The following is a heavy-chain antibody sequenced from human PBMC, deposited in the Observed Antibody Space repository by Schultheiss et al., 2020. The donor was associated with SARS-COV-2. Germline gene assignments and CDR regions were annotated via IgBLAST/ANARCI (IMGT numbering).Heavy chain of an antibody. V-gene: IGHV3-33*06. CDR2: IWNDGSNK. J-gene: IGHJ4*02. CDR3: AKGVVSGWTYYFDY. Sequence: GESLKISCAASGFSFSSYGMHWVRQAPGKGLEWVAVIWNDGSNKYYADSVKGRFTISRDNSKNTLYLQMNSLRAEDTAVYYCAKGVVSGWTYYFDYWGQGTLVTVSS. D-gene: IGHD6-19*01. CDR1: GFSFSSYG.